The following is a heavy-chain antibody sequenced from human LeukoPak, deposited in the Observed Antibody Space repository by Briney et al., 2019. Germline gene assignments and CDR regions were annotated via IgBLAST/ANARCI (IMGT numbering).Heavy chain of an antibody. J-gene: IGHJ6*03. CDR3: ARDIYDILTGYDYYYYYMDV. V-gene: IGHV3-30*02. CDR1: GFTFSSYG. CDR2: IRYDGSNK. D-gene: IGHD3-9*01. Sequence: PGGSLRLSCAASGFTFSSYGMHWVRQAPGKGLEWVAFIRYDGSNKYYADSVKGRFTISRDNSKNTLYLQMNTLRAEDTAVYYCARDIYDILTGYDYYYYYMDVWGKGTTVTVSS.